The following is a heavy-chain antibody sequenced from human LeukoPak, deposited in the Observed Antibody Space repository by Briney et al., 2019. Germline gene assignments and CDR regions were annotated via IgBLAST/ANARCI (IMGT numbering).Heavy chain of an antibody. J-gene: IGHJ4*02. V-gene: IGHV3-30*18. CDR3: AKDFSGTMPGNY. CDR1: GFTFSSYG. D-gene: IGHD2-2*01. Sequence: GRSLRLSCAASGFTFSSYGMHWVRQAPGKGLEWVAVISYDGSNKYYADSVKGRFTISRDNSKNTLYLQMNSLRAEDTAVYYCAKDFSGTMPGNYWGQGTLVIVSS. CDR2: ISYDGSNK.